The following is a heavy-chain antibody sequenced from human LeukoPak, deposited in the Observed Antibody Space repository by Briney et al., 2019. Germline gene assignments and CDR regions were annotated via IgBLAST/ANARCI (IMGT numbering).Heavy chain of an antibody. Sequence: PSETLSLTCTVSGGSISSSSYYWGWIRQPPGKGLEWIGSIYYSGSAYYNPSLKRRVTISVDTSKNQFSLKLSSVTAADTAVYYCARHELRVSSSWLDAFDIWGQGTMVTVSS. D-gene: IGHD6-13*01. V-gene: IGHV4-39*01. CDR3: ARHELRVSSSWLDAFDI. CDR1: GGSISSSSYY. J-gene: IGHJ3*02. CDR2: IYYSGSA.